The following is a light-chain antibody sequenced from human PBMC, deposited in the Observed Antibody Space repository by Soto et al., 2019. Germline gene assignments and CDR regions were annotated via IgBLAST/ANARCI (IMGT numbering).Light chain of an antibody. J-gene: IGKJ4*01. CDR2: DAS. V-gene: IGKV1-13*02. CDR1: QGIGSA. Sequence: AIQLTQSPSSLSAPVGDRVSITCRASQGIGSALAWYQLKPGAAPALLIYDASTLESGVPSRFSGSRSGADFTLTISSLQPEDFATYYCQNFRSSAISFGGGTKVEIK. CDR3: QNFRSSAIS.